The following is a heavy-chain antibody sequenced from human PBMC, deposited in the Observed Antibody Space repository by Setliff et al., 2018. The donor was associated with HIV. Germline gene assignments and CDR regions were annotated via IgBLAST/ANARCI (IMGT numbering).Heavy chain of an antibody. V-gene: IGHV1-8*01. J-gene: IGHJ4*02. CDR1: GYTLTELS. CDR3: ARRARESTALHSDWNDVLFFDY. D-gene: IGHD1-1*01. Sequence: GASVKVSCKVSGYTLTELSMHWVRQATGQGLEWMGWMNPKSGNTGYARKFQGRVTMTRKTSISTAYMELRSLRSDDTAVYYCARRARESTALHSDWNDVLFFDYWGQGTLVTVSS. CDR2: MNPKSGNT.